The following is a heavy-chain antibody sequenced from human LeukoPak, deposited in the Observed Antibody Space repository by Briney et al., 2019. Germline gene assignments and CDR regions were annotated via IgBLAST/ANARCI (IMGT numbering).Heavy chain of an antibody. CDR2: ISASAGTT. V-gene: IGHV3-23*01. D-gene: IGHD5-12*01. Sequence: GGSLRLSCAASGFTFSAYAMSWFRQVPGKGLEWLSSISASAGTTYYADSVKGRFTISRDNSKNTLDLQMNSLRAEDTAVYYCAKDPASYEYYFDYWGQGTLVTVSS. J-gene: IGHJ4*02. CDR3: AKDPASYEYYFDY. CDR1: GFTFSAYA.